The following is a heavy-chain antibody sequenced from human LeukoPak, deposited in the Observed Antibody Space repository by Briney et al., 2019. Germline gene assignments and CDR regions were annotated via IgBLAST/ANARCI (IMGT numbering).Heavy chain of an antibody. J-gene: IGHJ5*02. D-gene: IGHD2-2*01. CDR3: ARRLTQYDCFDP. CDR2: TYYRSTWYN. V-gene: IGHV6-1*01. Sequence: SQTLSLTCAISGDSVSGNSVTWSRIRQSPSRGLEWLGRTYYRSTWYNDYAVSVRGRITVNPDTSKNQFSLHLNSVTPEDTAVYYCARRLTQYDCFDPWGQGILVTVSS. CDR1: GDSVSGNSVT.